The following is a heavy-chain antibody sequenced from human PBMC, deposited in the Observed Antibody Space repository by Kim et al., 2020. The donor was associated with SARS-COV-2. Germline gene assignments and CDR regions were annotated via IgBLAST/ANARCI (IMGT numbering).Heavy chain of an antibody. D-gene: IGHD2-15*01. V-gene: IGHV3-30*04. CDR1: GFTFSSYA. CDR3: ARDLYCSGGSCYQGWWA. Sequence: GGSLRLSCAASGFTFSSYAMHWVRQAPGKGLEWVAVISYDGSNKYYADSVKGRFTISRDNSKNTLYLQMNSLRAEDTAVYYCARDLYCSGGSCYQGWWAWGQGTLVTVSS. CDR2: ISYDGSNK. J-gene: IGHJ4*02.